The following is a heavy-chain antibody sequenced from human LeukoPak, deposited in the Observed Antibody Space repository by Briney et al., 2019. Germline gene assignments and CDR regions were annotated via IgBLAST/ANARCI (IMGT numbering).Heavy chain of an antibody. CDR1: GDSISSSSWY. J-gene: IGHJ4*02. CDR2: IYYSGST. Sequence: SETLSLTCTVSGDSISSSSWYWGWIRQPPGKGLEWIGSIYYSGSTYYNLSLKSRVAISVDTSKNQFSLNLNSVTAADTAVYFCARGDSSTWFPSGLHIDHWGQGILVSVSS. CDR3: ARGDSSTWFPSGLHIDH. V-gene: IGHV4-39*07. D-gene: IGHD6-13*01.